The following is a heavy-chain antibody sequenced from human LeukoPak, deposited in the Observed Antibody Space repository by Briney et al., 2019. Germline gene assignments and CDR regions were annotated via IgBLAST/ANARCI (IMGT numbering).Heavy chain of an antibody. CDR3: ASCEVNWNYAFYYYMDV. J-gene: IGHJ6*03. CDR1: GYTFTSYG. V-gene: IGHV1-18*01. CDR2: ISTYNGNT. D-gene: IGHD1-7*01. Sequence: ASVTLCFKASGYTFTSYGIIWVRQAPGPGLEWMGWISTYNGNTNYAQKLQVRVTMTTDTSTSTAYMELRSLRSDDTAVYYCASCEVNWNYAFYYYMDVWGKGTTVTASS.